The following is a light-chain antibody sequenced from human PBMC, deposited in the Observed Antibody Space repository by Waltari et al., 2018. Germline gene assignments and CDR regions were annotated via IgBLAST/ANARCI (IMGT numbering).Light chain of an antibody. J-gene: IGLJ2*01. Sequence: QSALTQPASVSASPGQSIAISCTGTSSDVGNYNLVSLYQHHPGKAPKLIIYEVTKRPSGVSDHLYGSKSGNTAYLTISGLQAEDESDYYCCSYAGTDTFWLFGGGTKLTVL. CDR2: EVT. CDR1: SSDVGNYNL. V-gene: IGLV2-23*02. CDR3: CSYAGTDTFWL.